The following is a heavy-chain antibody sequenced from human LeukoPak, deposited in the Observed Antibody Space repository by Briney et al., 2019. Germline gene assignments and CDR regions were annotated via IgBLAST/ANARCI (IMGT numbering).Heavy chain of an antibody. J-gene: IGHJ3*02. CDR3: ARGPYSYDSSGAFDI. D-gene: IGHD3-22*01. Sequence: SETLSLTCAVYGGSFSGYYWSWIRQPAGKGLEWIGRISSSGSTNYNPSLKSRVTISVDTSKNQFSLKLSSVAAADTAVYFCARGPYSYDSSGAFDIWGQGTMVTVSS. CDR2: ISSSGST. V-gene: IGHV4-59*10. CDR1: GGSFSGYY.